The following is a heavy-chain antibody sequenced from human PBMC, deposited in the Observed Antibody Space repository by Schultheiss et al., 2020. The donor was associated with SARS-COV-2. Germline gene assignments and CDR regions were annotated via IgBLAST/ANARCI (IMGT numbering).Heavy chain of an antibody. J-gene: IGHJ6*02. CDR3: ARVGWEPDYYYYGMDV. CDR1: GYTFTSYA. CDR2: INPNSGGT. V-gene: IGHV1-2*06. D-gene: IGHD1-26*01. Sequence: ASVKVSCKASGYTFTSYAMNWVRQAPGQGLEWMGRINPNSGGTNYAQKFQGRVTMTRDTSISTAYMELRSLRSDDTAVYYCARVGWEPDYYYYGMDVWGQGTTVTVSS.